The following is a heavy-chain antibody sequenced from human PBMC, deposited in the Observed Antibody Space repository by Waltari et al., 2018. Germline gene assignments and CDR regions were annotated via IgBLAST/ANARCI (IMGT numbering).Heavy chain of an antibody. Sequence: QVQLVQSGAEVKKPGSSVQVSCTASGATFSSYAISWVRQAPGQGLEWMGGIIPIFGTANYAQKFQGRVTITTDESTSTAYMELSSLRSEDTAVYYCASSLVVVVAATYFDYWGQGTLVTVSS. J-gene: IGHJ4*02. CDR3: ASSLVVVVAATYFDY. CDR2: IIPIFGTA. CDR1: GATFSSYA. V-gene: IGHV1-69*05. D-gene: IGHD2-15*01.